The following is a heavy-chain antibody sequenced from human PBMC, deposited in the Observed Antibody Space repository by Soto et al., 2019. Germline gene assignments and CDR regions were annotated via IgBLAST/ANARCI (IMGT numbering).Heavy chain of an antibody. Sequence: GGSLRLSCAASGFTFSSYAMHWVRQAPGKGLEWVAVISYDGSNKYYAGSVKGRFTISRDNSKNTLYLQMNSLRAEDTAVYYCARAYESYSSSWTSHFDYWGQGALVTVSS. V-gene: IGHV3-30-3*01. CDR3: ARAYESYSSSWTSHFDY. CDR1: GFTFSSYA. J-gene: IGHJ4*02. CDR2: ISYDGSNK. D-gene: IGHD6-13*01.